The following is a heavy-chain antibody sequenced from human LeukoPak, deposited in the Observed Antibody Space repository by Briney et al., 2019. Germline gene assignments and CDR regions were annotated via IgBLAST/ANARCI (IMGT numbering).Heavy chain of an antibody. CDR1: GYTFTSYA. Sequence: ASVKVSCKASGYTFTSYAMNWVRQAPGQGPEWMGRIIPILGIANYAQKFQGRVTITADKSTSTAYMELSSLRSEDTAVYYCARSRRDALLYYFDYWGQGTLVTVSS. CDR2: IIPILGIA. D-gene: IGHD5-24*01. CDR3: ARSRRDALLYYFDY. J-gene: IGHJ4*02. V-gene: IGHV1-69*04.